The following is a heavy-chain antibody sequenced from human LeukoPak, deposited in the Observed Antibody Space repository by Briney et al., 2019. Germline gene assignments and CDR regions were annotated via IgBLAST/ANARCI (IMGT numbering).Heavy chain of an antibody. CDR1: GGSFSGYY. Sequence: PSETLSLTCAVYGGSFSGYYWSWIRQPPGKGLEWIGEINHSGSTNYNPSLKSRVTISVDTSKNQFSLKLSSVTAADTAVYYCARDLWHPSYYYYMDVWGKGTTVTVSS. CDR3: ARDLWHPSYYYYMDV. V-gene: IGHV4-34*01. CDR2: INHSGST. J-gene: IGHJ6*03. D-gene: IGHD2/OR15-2a*01.